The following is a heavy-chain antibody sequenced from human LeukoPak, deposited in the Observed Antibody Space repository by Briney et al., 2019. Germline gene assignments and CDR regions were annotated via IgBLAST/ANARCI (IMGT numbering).Heavy chain of an antibody. D-gene: IGHD2-15*01. J-gene: IGHJ4*02. Sequence: GGSLRLSCAASGFTFSSYWMSWVRQAPGKGLEWVANIKQDGSEKYYVDSVEGRFTISRDNAKNSLYLQMNSPRAEDTAVYYCARSGQYCSGGSCCFDYWGQGTLVTVSS. CDR1: GFTFSSYW. CDR3: ARSGQYCSGGSCCFDY. CDR2: IKQDGSEK. V-gene: IGHV3-7*03.